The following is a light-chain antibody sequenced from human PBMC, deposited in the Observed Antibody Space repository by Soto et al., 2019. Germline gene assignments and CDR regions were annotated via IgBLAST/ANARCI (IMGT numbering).Light chain of an antibody. CDR3: SSYTSGSTPVV. J-gene: IGLJ2*01. V-gene: IGLV2-14*01. Sequence: QSALTQPASVSGSPVQSITISCTGTSRDVGGYNYVSWYQQHPGKTPKLMIYEVSNRPSGVSSLFSGSKSCNTGSLTISGLQAEDEADYYCSSYTSGSTPVVFGGGTELTVL. CDR1: SRDVGGYNY. CDR2: EVS.